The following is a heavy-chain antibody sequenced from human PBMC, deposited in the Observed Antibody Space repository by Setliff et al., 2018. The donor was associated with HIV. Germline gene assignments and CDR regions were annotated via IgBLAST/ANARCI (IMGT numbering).Heavy chain of an antibody. Sequence: GGSLRLSCAASGSTFSNYWMSWVRQAPGKGPEWVANIKQDGSEKYYVDSVRGRFTISRENAKNSLYLQMNSLRAGDTAVYYCARGTSAYYNFWSGYYPAGYYYYYMDVWGKGTTVTVSS. CDR1: GSTFSNYW. CDR2: IKQDGSEK. V-gene: IGHV3-7*01. CDR3: ARGTSAYYNFWSGYYPAGYYYYYMDV. J-gene: IGHJ6*03. D-gene: IGHD3-3*01.